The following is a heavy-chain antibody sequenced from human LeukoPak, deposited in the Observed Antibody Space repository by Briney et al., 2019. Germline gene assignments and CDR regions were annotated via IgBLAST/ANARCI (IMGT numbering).Heavy chain of an antibody. D-gene: IGHD3-10*01. J-gene: IGHJ5*02. Sequence: GGSLRLSCAASGFTFSSYEMNWVRQAPGKGLEWVSYISSSGSTIYYADSVKGRFTISRDNAKNSLYLQMNSLRAEDTAVYYCMTYYYGSGSGGAWFDPWGQGTLVTVSS. V-gene: IGHV3-48*03. CDR2: ISSSGSTI. CDR3: MTYYYGSGSGGAWFDP. CDR1: GFTFSSYE.